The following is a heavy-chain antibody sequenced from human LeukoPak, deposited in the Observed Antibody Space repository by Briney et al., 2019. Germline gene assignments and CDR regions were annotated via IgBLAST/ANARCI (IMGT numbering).Heavy chain of an antibody. D-gene: IGHD3-22*01. CDR3: ARQENYYDSSGYYRDRGYFDY. V-gene: IGHV4-39*01. CDR2: IYYSGST. CDR1: GGSISSSSYY. Sequence: PSETLSLTCTVSGGSISSSSYYWGWIRQPPGKGLEWIGSIYYSGSTYYNPSLKSRVTISADTSKNQFSLKLSSVTAADTAVYYCARQENYYDSSGYYRDRGYFDYWGQGTLVTVSS. J-gene: IGHJ4*02.